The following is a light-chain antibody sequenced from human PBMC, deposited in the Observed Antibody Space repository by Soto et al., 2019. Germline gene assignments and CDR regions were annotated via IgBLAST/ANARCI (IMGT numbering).Light chain of an antibody. Sequence: IHMTQSPSSLSASVGDRITVTCRASQRITTYVNWYQPKPGEAPKLLISTSGTLQRGVPSRFSGSGSGTVFTLTITRLQPADFATYFCQQTYSTPYTFGQGTKLEIK. CDR3: QQTYSTPYT. J-gene: IGKJ2*01. CDR2: TSG. CDR1: QRITTY. V-gene: IGKV1-39*01.